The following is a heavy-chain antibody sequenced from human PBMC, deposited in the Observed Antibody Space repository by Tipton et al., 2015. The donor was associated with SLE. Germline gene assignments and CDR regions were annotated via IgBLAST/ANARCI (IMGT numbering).Heavy chain of an antibody. V-gene: IGHV4-59*01. D-gene: IGHD2-2*01. CDR3: ARGGGSRSSCQDFDF. Sequence: TLSLTCFVSGGSISPYYWAWIRQPPGRGLEWIGCINYSGITNYNPSLESRVTISVDTSKNQFSLNLNSLTAADTAMYYCARGGGSRSSCQDFDFWGQGTLVSVSS. CDR1: GGSISPYY. CDR2: INYSGIT. J-gene: IGHJ4*02.